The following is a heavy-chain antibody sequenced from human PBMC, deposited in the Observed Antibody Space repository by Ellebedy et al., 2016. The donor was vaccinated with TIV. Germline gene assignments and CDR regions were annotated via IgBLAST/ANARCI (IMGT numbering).Heavy chain of an antibody. D-gene: IGHD3-22*01. V-gene: IGHV4-34*01. CDR1: GGSFSGYY. CDR2: INHSGST. CDR3: ARGEVGYYYDSSGYPSFDY. Sequence: GSLRLXXAVYGGSFSGYYWSWIRQPPGKGLEWIGEINHSGSTNYNPSLKSRVTISVDTSKNQFSLKLSSVTAADTAVYYCARGEVGYYYDSSGYPSFDYWGQGTLVTVSS. J-gene: IGHJ4*02.